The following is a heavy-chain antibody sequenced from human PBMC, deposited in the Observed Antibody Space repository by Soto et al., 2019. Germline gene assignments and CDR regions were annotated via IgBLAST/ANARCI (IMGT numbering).Heavy chain of an antibody. CDR3: ARSPRSSPYFDY. J-gene: IGHJ4*02. Sequence: VDSVTTSCQSSSYTSYHFCIAWVRQLPGKGLEWMGIIYPGDYETRYSPSFHGKVTISADRSIGTAYLQWSSLEPSDSAFYFCARSPRSSPYFDYWGQGAMVTGSS. CDR2: IYPGDYET. V-gene: IGHV5-51*01. D-gene: IGHD6-13*01. CDR1: SYTSYHFC.